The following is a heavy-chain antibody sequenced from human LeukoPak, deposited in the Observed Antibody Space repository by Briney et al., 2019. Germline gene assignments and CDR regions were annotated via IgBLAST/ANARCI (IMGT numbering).Heavy chain of an antibody. CDR2: IYYSGTT. CDR3: ARGPILLWFGELLYYFDY. CDR1: GGSISSYY. Sequence: PSETLSLTCTVSGGSISSYYWNWIRQPPGKGLEWIGYIYYSGTTNYNPSLKSRVTISVDTSKNQFPLKLSSVTAADTAVYYCARGPILLWFGELLYYFDYWGQGTLVTVSS. D-gene: IGHD3-10*01. J-gene: IGHJ4*02. V-gene: IGHV4-59*12.